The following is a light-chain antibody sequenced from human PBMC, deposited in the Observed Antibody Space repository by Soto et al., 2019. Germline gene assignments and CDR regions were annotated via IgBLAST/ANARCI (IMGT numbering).Light chain of an antibody. V-gene: IGKV1-39*01. CDR1: QSISSY. Sequence: DIQMTQSPSSLSASVGDRVTITCRASQSISSYLNWYQQKPGKAPKLLIYAAYSLQSGVSSRFSGSGSGTDFTLTISSLQPEDFATYYCQQSYSTPYTFGQGTKLEIK. CDR3: QQSYSTPYT. J-gene: IGKJ2*01. CDR2: AAY.